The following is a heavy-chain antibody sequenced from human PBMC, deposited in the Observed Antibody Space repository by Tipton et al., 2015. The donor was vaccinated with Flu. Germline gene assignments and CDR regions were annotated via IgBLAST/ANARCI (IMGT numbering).Heavy chain of an antibody. CDR2: IYYSGST. D-gene: IGHD6-6*01. CDR3: ARGGFWVGSSSHGY. Sequence: GLVKPSETLSLTCTVSGGSISSYYWSWIRQPPGKGLEWIGYIYYSGSTNYNPSLKSRVTISVDTSKNQFSLKLSSVTAADTAVYYWARGGFWVGSSSHGYWGQGTLVTVSS. CDR1: GGSISSYY. V-gene: IGHV4-59*08. J-gene: IGHJ4*02.